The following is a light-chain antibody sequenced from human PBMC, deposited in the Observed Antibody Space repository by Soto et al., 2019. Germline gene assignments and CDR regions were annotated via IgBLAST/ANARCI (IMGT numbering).Light chain of an antibody. Sequence: EIVVTQSPATLSVSSGERVTLSCRASQSVSSSLAWYQQRPGQAPRLLIYDTSTRAAGIAARFSGSGSGTEFTLTIRSLQSEDFAVYYCQQYVHWPPGTFGQGTKVDIK. CDR2: DTS. V-gene: IGKV3-15*01. CDR1: QSVSSS. CDR3: QQYVHWPPGT. J-gene: IGKJ1*01.